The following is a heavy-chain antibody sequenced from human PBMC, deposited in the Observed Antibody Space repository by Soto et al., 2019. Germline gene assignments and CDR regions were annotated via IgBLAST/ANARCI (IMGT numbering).Heavy chain of an antibody. CDR1: GFTFSSYS. D-gene: IGHD1-1*01. Sequence: GGSLRPSCAASGFTFSSYSMNWVRQAPGKGLEWVSYISSSSSTIYYADSVKGRFTISRDNAKNSLYLQMNSLRSEDTAVYYCAKDNRAGTTSLLYSFDYSGQGPLVTVSS. CDR3: AKDNRAGTTSLLYSFDY. J-gene: IGHJ4*02. V-gene: IGHV3-48*01. CDR2: ISSSSSTI.